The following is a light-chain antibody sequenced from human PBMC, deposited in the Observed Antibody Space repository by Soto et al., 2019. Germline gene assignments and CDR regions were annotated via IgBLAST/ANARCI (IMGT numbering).Light chain of an antibody. CDR2: AAS. J-gene: IGKJ1*01. V-gene: IGKV1-39*01. CDR3: QPSYSTPT. Sequence: DIQMTQSPSSLSASVGDRVTITCRASQSISSYLNWYQQKPGKAPKLLIYAASSLQSGVPSRFSGSGSGTDFTLTISSLQPEDFAAYYCQPSYSTPTFGQGTKVEIK. CDR1: QSISSY.